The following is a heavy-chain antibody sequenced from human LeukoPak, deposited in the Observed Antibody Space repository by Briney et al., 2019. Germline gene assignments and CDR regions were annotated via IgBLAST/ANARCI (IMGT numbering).Heavy chain of an antibody. J-gene: IGHJ3*02. CDR3: ARPVSDILTGHAFDI. D-gene: IGHD3-9*01. V-gene: IGHV5-10-1*01. CDR2: IDPSDSYT. Sequence: GESLKISCKGSGYSFTSYWISWVRQMPGKGLEWMGRIDPSDSYTNYSPSFQGHVTISADKSISTAYLQWSSLKASDTAMYYCARPVSDILTGHAFDIWGQGTMVTVSS. CDR1: GYSFTSYW.